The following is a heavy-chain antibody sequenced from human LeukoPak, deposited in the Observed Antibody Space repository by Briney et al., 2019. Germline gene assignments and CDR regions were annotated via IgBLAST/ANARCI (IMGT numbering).Heavy chain of an antibody. D-gene: IGHD2-15*01. CDR3: AREGYCSGGSCYSGVLYYYYGMDV. CDR1: GYTFTSYG. J-gene: IGHJ6*02. CDR2: ISAYNGNT. V-gene: IGHV1-18*01. Sequence: ASVKVSCKASGYTFTSYGISWVRQAPGQGLEWMGWISAYNGNTNYAQKLQGRVTMTTDTSTSTAYMELRSLRSDDTVVYYCAREGYCSGGSCYSGVLYYYYGMDVWGQGTTVTVSS.